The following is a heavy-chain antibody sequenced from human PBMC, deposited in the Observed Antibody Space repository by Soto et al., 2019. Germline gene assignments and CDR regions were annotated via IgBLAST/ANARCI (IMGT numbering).Heavy chain of an antibody. J-gene: IGHJ4*02. D-gene: IGHD3-22*01. CDR2: ISYDGSNK. CDR3: AREFYYYDSSGYYYEPKNDY. CDR1: GFTFSSYG. V-gene: IGHV3-30*03. Sequence: GGSRRLSWAASGFTFSSYGMHWVREAPGKGLEWVAVISYDGSNKYYADSVKGRFTISRDNSKNTLYLQMNSLRAEDTAVYYCAREFYYYDSSGYYYEPKNDYWGQGTLVTVSS.